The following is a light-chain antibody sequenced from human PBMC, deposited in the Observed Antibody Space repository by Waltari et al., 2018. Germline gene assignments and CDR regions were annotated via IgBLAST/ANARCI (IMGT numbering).Light chain of an antibody. CDR1: NIRPKN. V-gene: IGLV3-21*04. CDR2: YDD. CDR3: QVWDSRSEVV. J-gene: IGLJ2*01. Sequence: SYVLTQPPSVSVAPGKTADITCGGVNIRPKNLHWYQQKPGQAPVLVISYDDDRPSGTPERFSGSNSGNTATLTISRVDAGDEADYYCQVWDSRSEVVFGGGTRLTVL.